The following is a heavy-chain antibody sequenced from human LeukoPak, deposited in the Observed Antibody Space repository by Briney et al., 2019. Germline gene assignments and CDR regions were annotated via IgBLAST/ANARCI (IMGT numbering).Heavy chain of an antibody. V-gene: IGHV1-24*01. CDR3: ATVGVAAAGTLGFDY. CDR2: FDPEDGET. J-gene: IGHJ4*02. D-gene: IGHD6-13*01. CDR1: GSTVTELS. Sequence: ASVTLSCKVSGSTVTELSMHWVRQAPGKGLGWRGGFDPEDGETIYAQKFQGRVTMTGDTSTDTAYMELSSLRSEDTDVYYCATVGVAAAGTLGFDYWGPGNLVTVSP.